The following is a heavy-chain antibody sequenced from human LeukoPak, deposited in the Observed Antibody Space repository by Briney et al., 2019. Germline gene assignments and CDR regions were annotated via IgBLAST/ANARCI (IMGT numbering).Heavy chain of an antibody. V-gene: IGHV3-23*01. CDR1: GFTFSDYY. CDR2: ISGSGGST. CDR3: AKAAAGTSPFDY. D-gene: IGHD6-13*01. Sequence: GGSLRLSCAACGFTFSDYYMSWIRQAPGKGLEWVSAISGSGGSTYYADSVKGRFTISRDNSKNTLYLQMNSLRAEDTAVYYCAKAAAGTSPFDYWGQGTLVTVSS. J-gene: IGHJ4*02.